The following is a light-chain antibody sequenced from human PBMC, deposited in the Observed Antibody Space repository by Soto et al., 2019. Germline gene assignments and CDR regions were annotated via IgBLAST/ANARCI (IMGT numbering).Light chain of an antibody. Sequence: DIQMTQSPSSLSASVGDRVSITCRASQSISSYLNWYQQKPGKAPELLIYAASSLQSGVPSRFSGSGSGTDFTLTISSLQPEDFAVYYCQQRSKWPLTFGGGTKVEIK. J-gene: IGKJ4*01. CDR1: QSISSY. V-gene: IGKV1-39*01. CDR3: QQRSKWPLT. CDR2: AAS.